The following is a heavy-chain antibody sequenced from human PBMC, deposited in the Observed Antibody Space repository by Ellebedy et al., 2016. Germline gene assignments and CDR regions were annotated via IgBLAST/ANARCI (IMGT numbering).Heavy chain of an antibody. J-gene: IGHJ2*01. V-gene: IGHV3-21*01. D-gene: IGHD2-15*01. CDR3: ARDGGYCSGGNCYPWYFDL. CDR2: ISSSSTYI. Sequence: GGSLRLSXAASGFTFSSYTINWVRQAPGKGLEWVSSISSSSTYIYYADSMKGRVSISRDNARNSLFLQMSSLRAEDTAVYYCARDGGYCSGGNCYPWYFDLWGRGTLVTVSS. CDR1: GFTFSSYT.